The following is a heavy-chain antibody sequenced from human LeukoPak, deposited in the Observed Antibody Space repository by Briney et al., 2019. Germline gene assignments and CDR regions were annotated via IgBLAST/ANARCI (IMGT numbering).Heavy chain of an antibody. D-gene: IGHD4-17*01. Sequence: SETLSLTCAVYGGSFSGYYWSWIRQPPGKGLEWIGEINHSGSTNYNPSLKSRGTISVDTSKNQFSLKLSSVTAADTAVYYCARSDYGDYAGQYYFDYWGQGTLVTVSS. CDR3: ARSDYGDYAGQYYFDY. J-gene: IGHJ4*02. V-gene: IGHV4-34*01. CDR1: GGSFSGYY. CDR2: INHSGST.